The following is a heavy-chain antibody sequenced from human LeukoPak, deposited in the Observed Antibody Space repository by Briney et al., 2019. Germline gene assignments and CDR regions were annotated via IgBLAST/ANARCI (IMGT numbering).Heavy chain of an antibody. V-gene: IGHV4-30-2*01. CDR1: GGSISSGGYS. D-gene: IGHD1-14*01. Sequence: PSETLSLTCAVSGGSISSGGYSWSWIRQPPGKGLEWIGCIYHSGSTYYNPSLKSRVTISVDRSKNQFSLKLSSVTAADTAVYYCAGGLTTPRWFDPWGQGTLVTVSS. CDR2: IYHSGST. CDR3: AGGLTTPRWFDP. J-gene: IGHJ5*02.